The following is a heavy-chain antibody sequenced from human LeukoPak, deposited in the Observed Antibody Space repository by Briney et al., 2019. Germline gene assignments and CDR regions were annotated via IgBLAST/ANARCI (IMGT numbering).Heavy chain of an antibody. D-gene: IGHD6-13*01. V-gene: IGHV3-9*01. CDR3: AKGMNAPRRGSSWSSFDY. CDR1: GFTFDDYA. CDR2: IRWNSGSI. Sequence: GGSLRLSCAASGFTFDDYAMHWVRHAPGGGLEGGSGIRWNSGSIVYADSVKGLFTISRDNAKHSLYLQMNSLRAEDTALYYCAKGMNAPRRGSSWSSFDYWGQGTLVTVSS. J-gene: IGHJ4*02.